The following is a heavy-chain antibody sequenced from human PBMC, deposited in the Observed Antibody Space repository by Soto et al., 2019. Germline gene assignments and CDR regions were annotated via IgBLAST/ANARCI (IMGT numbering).Heavy chain of an antibody. Sequence: QVQLVQSGAEVKKPGASLKVSCKASGYTFSNFGVSWVRQAPGQGLEWIGWINPDNGDTNYGQKFQGRATMTTDTFTNTAYMEVRGLRSDDTAVCYCAIGVRLSSYLDYDMDVWGEGTTVTVSS. J-gene: IGHJ6*03. CDR2: INPDNGDT. V-gene: IGHV1-18*01. CDR1: GYTFSNFG. CDR3: AIGVRLSSYLDYDMDV. D-gene: IGHD3-10*02.